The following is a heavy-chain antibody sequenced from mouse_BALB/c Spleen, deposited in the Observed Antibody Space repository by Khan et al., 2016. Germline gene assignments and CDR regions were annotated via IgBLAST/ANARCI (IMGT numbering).Heavy chain of an antibody. J-gene: IGHJ4*01. CDR1: GYTFSNYW. V-gene: IGHV1-9*01. Sequence: QLQQSGAELMKPGASVKISCKATGYTFSNYWIEWVKQRPGHGLEWIGDILPGNANSNYNENLKGKATLTADTSSNTAYMQLSSLTSEDSAVYYCARAWYSMDYWGQGTSVTVSS. CDR3: ARAWYSMDY. CDR2: ILPGNANS.